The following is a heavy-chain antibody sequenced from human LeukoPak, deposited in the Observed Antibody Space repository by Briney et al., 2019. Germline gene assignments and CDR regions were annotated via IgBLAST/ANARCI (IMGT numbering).Heavy chain of an antibody. Sequence: GGSLSSPVQPLDSAYWMSWVRQAPGKGLEWVANINQDGSDKYYVDSVMGRFTISKDNDKNSVYLQMNSLRPEDTAIYYCAWYGVTHGLDVWGQGTTVTVSS. CDR1: DSAYW. D-gene: IGHD3-10*01. V-gene: IGHV3-7*01. CDR3: AWYGVTHGLDV. CDR2: INQDGSDK. J-gene: IGHJ6*02.